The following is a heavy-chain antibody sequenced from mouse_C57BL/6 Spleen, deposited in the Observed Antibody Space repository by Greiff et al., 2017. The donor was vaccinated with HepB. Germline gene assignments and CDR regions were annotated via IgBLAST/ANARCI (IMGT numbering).Heavy chain of an antibody. D-gene: IGHD2-4*01. CDR3: AREIPYDYDGAMDY. CDR2: IWTGGGT. CDR1: GFSLTSYA. J-gene: IGHJ4*01. Sequence: QVQLQQSGPGLVAPSQSLSITCTVSGFSLTSYAISWVRQPPGKGLEWLGVIWTGGGTNYNSALKSRLSISKDNSKSQVFLKMNSLQTDDTARYYCAREIPYDYDGAMDYWGQGTSVTVSS. V-gene: IGHV2-9-1*01.